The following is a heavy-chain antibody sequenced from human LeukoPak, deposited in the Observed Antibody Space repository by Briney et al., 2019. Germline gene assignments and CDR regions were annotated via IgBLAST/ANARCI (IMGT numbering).Heavy chain of an antibody. Sequence: ASVKVSCKASGYTFTGYYMHWVRQAPGQGLEWMGWINPNSGGTNYARKFQGRVTMTRDTSISTAYMELSRLRSDDTAVYYCARGPGQYDFWSGYYMDYWGQGTLVTVSS. V-gene: IGHV1-2*02. CDR2: INPNSGGT. CDR3: ARGPGQYDFWSGYYMDY. CDR1: GYTFTGYY. D-gene: IGHD3-3*01. J-gene: IGHJ4*02.